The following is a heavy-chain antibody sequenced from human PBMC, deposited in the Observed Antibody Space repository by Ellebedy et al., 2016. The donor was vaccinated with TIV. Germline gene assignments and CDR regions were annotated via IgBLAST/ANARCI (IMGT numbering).Heavy chain of an antibody. J-gene: IGHJ6*02. CDR3: ARTHYDILTGYPEGMDV. Sequence: ASVKVSXKASGYTFTGYYMHWVRQAPGQGLEWMGWINPNSGGTNYAQKFQGWVTMTRDTSISTAYMELSRLRSDDTAVYYCARTHYDILTGYPEGMDVWGQGTTVTVSS. D-gene: IGHD3-9*01. CDR2: INPNSGGT. CDR1: GYTFTGYY. V-gene: IGHV1-2*04.